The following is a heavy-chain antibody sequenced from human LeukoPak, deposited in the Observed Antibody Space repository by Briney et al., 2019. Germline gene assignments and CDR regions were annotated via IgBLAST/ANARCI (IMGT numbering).Heavy chain of an antibody. CDR2: ISGSGGST. CDR1: GFTFSSYA. J-gene: IGHJ5*02. V-gene: IGHV3-23*01. D-gene: IGHD6-19*01. CDR3: AKIGTRYSSGRYLTP. Sequence: GGSLRLSCAASGFTFSSYAMSWVRQAPGKGLEWVSAISGSGGSTYYADSVKGRFTISRDNSKNTLYLQMNSLRAEDTAVYYCAKIGTRYSSGRYLTPWGQGTLVTVSS.